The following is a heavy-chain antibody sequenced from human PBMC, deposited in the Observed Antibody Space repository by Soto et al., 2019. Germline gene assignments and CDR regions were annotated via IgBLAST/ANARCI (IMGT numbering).Heavy chain of an antibody. CDR2: ISSSSSYI. J-gene: IGHJ5*02. D-gene: IGHD3-10*01. CDR1: GFTFSSYS. V-gene: IGHV3-21*01. Sequence: EVQLVESGGGLVKPGGSLRLSCAASGFTFSSYSMNWVRQAPGKGLEWVSSISSSSSYIYYADSVKGRFTISRDNAKNSLYLQMNSLRAEDTAVHYCARVLLWFGELSNWFDPWGQGTLVTVSS. CDR3: ARVLLWFGELSNWFDP.